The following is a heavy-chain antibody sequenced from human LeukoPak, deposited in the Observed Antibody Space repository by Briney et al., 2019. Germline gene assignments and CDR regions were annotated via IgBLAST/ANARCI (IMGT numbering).Heavy chain of an antibody. Sequence: SETLSLTCTVSAGSISSGNYYWSWIRQPAWKGLEWVGPIYTSGSTNYNPSLKSRDTISLDSSKNQFSLKLSSVTAADTAVYYCPREIPACPQDYWGQGTLVTVSS. V-gene: IGHV4-61*02. D-gene: IGHD6-6*01. CDR3: PREIPACPQDY. J-gene: IGHJ4*01. CDR1: AGSISSGNYY. CDR2: IYTSGST.